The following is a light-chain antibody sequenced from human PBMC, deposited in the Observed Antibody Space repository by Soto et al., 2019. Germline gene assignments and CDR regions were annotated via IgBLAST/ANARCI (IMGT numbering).Light chain of an antibody. CDR3: QHHNSYSEA. J-gene: IGKJ1*01. CDR1: QGISSY. CDR2: AAS. V-gene: IGKV1-9*01. Sequence: DIQLTQSPSFLSASVGDRVTITCRASQGISSYLAWYQQKPGKAPKLLIYAASTLQSGVPSRFSGSGSGTEFPLTISSLQSEECANDYRQHHNSYSEAFGQGTKVDI.